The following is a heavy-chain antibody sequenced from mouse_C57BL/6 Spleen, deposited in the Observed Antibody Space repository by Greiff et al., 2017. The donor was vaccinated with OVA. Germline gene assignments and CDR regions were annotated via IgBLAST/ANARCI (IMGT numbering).Heavy chain of an antibody. CDR2: IYPGGGYT. V-gene: IGHV1-63*01. CDR3: ARRGGDVGSYFDY. Sequence: VQLQQSGAELVRPGTSVKMSCKASGYTFTNYWIGWAKQRPGHGLEWIGDIYPGGGYTNYNEKFKGKATLTADKSSSTAYLQLSSLTSEDSAIFDCARRGGDVGSYFDYWGQGTTLTVSS. J-gene: IGHJ2*01. CDR1: GYTFTNYW. D-gene: IGHD3-3*01.